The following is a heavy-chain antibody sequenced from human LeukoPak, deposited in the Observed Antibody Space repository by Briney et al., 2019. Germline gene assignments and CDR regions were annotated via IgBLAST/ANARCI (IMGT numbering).Heavy chain of an antibody. D-gene: IGHD3-10*01. CDR1: GGSISSYY. J-gene: IGHJ4*02. CDR3: ARNSWFAPYYFDY. Sequence: PSETLSLTCTVSGGSISSYYWSWIRQPPGKGLEWIGYIYYSGSTNYNPSLKSRVTISVDTSKNQFSLKLSSVTAADTAVYYCARNSWFAPYYFDYWGQGALVTVSS. V-gene: IGHV4-59*01. CDR2: IYYSGST.